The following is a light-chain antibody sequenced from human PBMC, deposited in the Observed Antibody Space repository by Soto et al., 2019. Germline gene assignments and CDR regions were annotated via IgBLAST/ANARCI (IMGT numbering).Light chain of an antibody. CDR1: QSISNH. J-gene: IGKJ1*01. CDR2: AAS. V-gene: IGKV1-39*01. CDR3: QQSYSRPPT. Sequence: DIQMTQSPSSLSASVEDRVIITCRASQSISNHLTWYQQKPGKAPKLLIFAASSLQSGVPSRFSGSRSGPDFTLTISSLQPEDFATYYCQQSYSRPPTFGQGTKVEIK.